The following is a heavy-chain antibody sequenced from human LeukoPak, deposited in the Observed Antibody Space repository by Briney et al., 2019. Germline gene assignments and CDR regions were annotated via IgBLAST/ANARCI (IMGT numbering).Heavy chain of an antibody. CDR1: GYTFTSYD. CDR3: ARGRRSSSWSAVWFDP. D-gene: IGHD6-13*01. CDR2: MNPNSGNT. J-gene: IGHJ5*02. Sequence: GASVKVSCKASGYTFTSYDINWGRQATGQGLEWMGWMNPNSGNTGYAQKFQGRVTMTRHTSISTAYMELSSLRSEDTAVYYCARGRRSSSWSAVWFDPWGQGTLVTVSS. V-gene: IGHV1-8*01.